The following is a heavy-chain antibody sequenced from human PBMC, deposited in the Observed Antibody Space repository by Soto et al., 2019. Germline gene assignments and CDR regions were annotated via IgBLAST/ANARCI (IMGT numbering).Heavy chain of an antibody. V-gene: IGHV3-23*01. CDR3: AKGGWVRGVMYLGNYYYYGMDV. CDR1: GFTFSSYA. CDR2: ISGSGGST. J-gene: IGHJ6*02. D-gene: IGHD3-10*01. Sequence: GGSLRLSCAASGFTFSSYAMSWVRQAPGKGLEWVSAISGSGGSTYYADSVKGRFTISRDNSKNTLYLQMNSLRAEDTAVYYCAKGGWVRGVMYLGNYYYYGMDVWGQGTTVTVSS.